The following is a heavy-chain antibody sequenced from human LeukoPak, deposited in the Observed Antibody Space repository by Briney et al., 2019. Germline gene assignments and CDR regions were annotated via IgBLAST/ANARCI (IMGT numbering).Heavy chain of an antibody. CDR1: GFTVSSNY. CDR3: AKVYGLQEEGALDY. Sequence: PGGSLRLSCAASGFTVSSNYMSWVRQAPGKGLEWVSVIYSGGSTYYADSVKGRFTISRDNSKNTLYLQMNSLRAEDTAVYYRAKVYGLQEEGALDYWGQGTLVTVSS. J-gene: IGHJ4*02. V-gene: IGHV3-53*01. CDR2: IYSGGST. D-gene: IGHD1-26*01.